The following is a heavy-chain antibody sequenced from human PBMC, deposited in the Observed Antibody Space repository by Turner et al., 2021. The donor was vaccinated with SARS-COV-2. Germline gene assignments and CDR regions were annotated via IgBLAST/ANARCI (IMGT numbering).Heavy chain of an antibody. CDR3: ARDCSSTNCYRSGFNY. J-gene: IGHJ4*02. D-gene: IGHD2-2*02. Sequence: EVQLVESGGGLVQPGGSLRLYCAASGFTFSNYWMHWVRQAPGKGLVWVSRINSDGSSTSYADSVKGRFTISRDNAKNTLYLQMNSLRAEDTAVYYCARDCSSTNCYRSGFNYWGQGTLVTVSS. V-gene: IGHV3-74*01. CDR2: INSDGSST. CDR1: GFTFSNYW.